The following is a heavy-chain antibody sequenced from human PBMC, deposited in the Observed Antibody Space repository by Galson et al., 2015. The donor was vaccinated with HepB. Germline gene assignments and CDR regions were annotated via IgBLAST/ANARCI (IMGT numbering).Heavy chain of an antibody. CDR2: ISSSGSTI. V-gene: IGHV3-11*01. J-gene: IGHJ4*02. Sequence: SLRLSCAASGFTFSDYYMSWIRQAPGKGLEWVSYISSSGSTIYYADSVKGRFTISRDNAKNSLYLQMNSLRAEDTAVYYCAREYCSSTSCSPAWGQGTLVTVSS. CDR3: AREYCSSTSCSPA. D-gene: IGHD2-2*01. CDR1: GFTFSDYY.